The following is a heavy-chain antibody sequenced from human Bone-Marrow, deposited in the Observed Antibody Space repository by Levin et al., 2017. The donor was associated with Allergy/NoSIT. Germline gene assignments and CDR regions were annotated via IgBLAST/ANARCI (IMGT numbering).Heavy chain of an antibody. D-gene: IGHD5-18*01. Sequence: PGESLKISCAASGFTFSSYGMHWVRQAPGKGLEWVAVISYDGSNKYYADSVKGRFTISRDNSKNTLYLQMNSLRAEDTAVYYCAKILSAMARPWYYYDYGMDVWGQGTTVTVSS. V-gene: IGHV3-30*18. CDR1: GFTFSSYG. J-gene: IGHJ6*02. CDR3: AKILSAMARPWYYYDYGMDV. CDR2: ISYDGSNK.